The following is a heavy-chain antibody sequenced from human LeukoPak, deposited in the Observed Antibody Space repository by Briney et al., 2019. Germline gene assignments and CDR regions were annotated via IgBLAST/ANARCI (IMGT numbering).Heavy chain of an antibody. CDR1: GGSISSGGYY. Sequence: SETLSLTCTVSGGSISSGGYYWSWIRQHPGKGLEWIGYIYYSGSTYYNPSLKSRVTISVDTSKNQFSLKLSSVTAADTAVYYCARVRPVGEYSSSSAIFDYWGKGTLVTVSS. V-gene: IGHV4-31*03. J-gene: IGHJ4*02. CDR2: IYYSGST. D-gene: IGHD6-6*01. CDR3: ARVRPVGEYSSSSAIFDY.